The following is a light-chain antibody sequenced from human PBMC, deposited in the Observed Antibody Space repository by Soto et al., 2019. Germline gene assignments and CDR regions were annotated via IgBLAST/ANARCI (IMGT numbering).Light chain of an antibody. CDR2: EVS. J-gene: IGLJ1*01. Sequence: QSVLTQPPSVSGSPGQSVTISCTGSSSDVGSYNRVSWYQQPPGTAPKLIIFEVSHRPSGVPDRFSGSKSGNTASLTISGLQAADEADYSCNLYTGRSTYVFGTGTKVTVL. V-gene: IGLV2-18*01. CDR1: SSDVGSYNR. CDR3: NLYTGRSTYV.